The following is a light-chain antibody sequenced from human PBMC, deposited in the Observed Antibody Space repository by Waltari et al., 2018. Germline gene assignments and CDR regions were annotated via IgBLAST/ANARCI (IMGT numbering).Light chain of an antibody. CDR2: AKN. CDR1: SLKIYH. V-gene: IGLV3-19*01. CDR3: SSRDISAEHVV. Sequence: TQDPAVSLALGHTVRIPFQGDSLKIYHTSWYHQRPGQAPLLVMYAKNNRPSWIPDRFSVSYSGDTSYLTIPGAQAEDEADYYCSSRDISAEHVVFGGGTKLAVL. J-gene: IGLJ2*01.